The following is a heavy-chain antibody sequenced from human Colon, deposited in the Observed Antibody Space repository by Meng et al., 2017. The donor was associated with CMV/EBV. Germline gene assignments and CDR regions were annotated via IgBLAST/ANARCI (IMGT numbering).Heavy chain of an antibody. CDR1: GFNFDDHA. Sequence: SLKISCIASGFNFDDHAMHWVRQAPGKGLEWVSSMTWNSGRIRYADSVKGRFTISRDNAKKSLYLQMNSLRVEDTALYYCAKDRRGGFFDGMDVWGQGTTVTVSS. CDR3: AKDRRGGFFDGMDV. J-gene: IGHJ6*02. CDR2: MTWNSGRI. D-gene: IGHD6-25*01. V-gene: IGHV3-9*01.